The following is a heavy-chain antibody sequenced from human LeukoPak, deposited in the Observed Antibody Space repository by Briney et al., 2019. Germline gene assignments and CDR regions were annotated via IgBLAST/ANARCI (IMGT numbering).Heavy chain of an antibody. V-gene: IGHV3-21*01. D-gene: IGHD3-3*01. CDR2: ISSSSSYI. CDR1: GFTFISYS. CDR3: AREMRITIFGVVTPPGAFDI. J-gene: IGHJ3*02. Sequence: GGSLRLSCAASGFTFISYSMNWVRQAPGKGLEWVSSISSSSSYIYYAYSVKGRFSISRDKAKNSLYLQMNSLRAEDTAVYYCAREMRITIFGVVTPPGAFDIWGEGTMVTVSS.